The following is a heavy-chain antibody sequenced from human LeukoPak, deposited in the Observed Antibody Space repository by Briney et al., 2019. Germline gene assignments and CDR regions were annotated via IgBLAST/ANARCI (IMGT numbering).Heavy chain of an antibody. V-gene: IGHV1-69*05. CDR3: ANTLDYYDNSGYSN. D-gene: IGHD3-22*01. J-gene: IGHJ4*02. Sequence: ASVKVSCKASGGTFSSYAISWVRQAPGQGLEWMGGIIPIFGTANYAQKFQGRVTITTDESTSTAYMELSSLRSEDTAVYYCANTLDYYDNSGYSNWGQGTLVTVSS. CDR1: GGTFSSYA. CDR2: IIPIFGTA.